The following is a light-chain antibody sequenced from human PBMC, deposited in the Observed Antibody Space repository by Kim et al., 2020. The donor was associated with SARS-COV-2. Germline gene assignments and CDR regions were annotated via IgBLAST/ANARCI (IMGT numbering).Light chain of an antibody. Sequence: SAGERITLSLRASQFVRSNKLAWYQLKPGQAPRLLIYDASNRAPGIPDRFSGSGSGTDFTLTITRLEPEDFAGYYCQQFAGSPLYSFGQGTKLEI. V-gene: IGKV3-20*01. J-gene: IGKJ2*03. CDR3: QQFAGSPLYS. CDR1: QFVRSNK. CDR2: DAS.